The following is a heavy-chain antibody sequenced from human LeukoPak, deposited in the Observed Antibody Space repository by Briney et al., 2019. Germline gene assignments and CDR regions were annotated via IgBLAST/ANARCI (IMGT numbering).Heavy chain of an antibody. Sequence: GGSLRLSWAASGFTFSSYAMRWVRQAPGKGLEWVGAISVNGGSTYYADSVKGRFTISRDNSKNMLYLQMNSLRAEDTAVYSCAKDSIVVVAARGTIDYWGQGTLVTVSS. J-gene: IGHJ4*02. V-gene: IGHV3-23*01. D-gene: IGHD2-15*01. CDR3: AKDSIVVVAARGTIDY. CDR2: ISVNGGST. CDR1: GFTFSSYA.